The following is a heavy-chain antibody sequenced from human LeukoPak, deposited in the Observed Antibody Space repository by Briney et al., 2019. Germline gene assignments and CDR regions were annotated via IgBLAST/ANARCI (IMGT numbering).Heavy chain of an antibody. Sequence: SETLSLTCAVYGGSFSGYYWSWIRQPPGKGLEWIGEINHSRSTNYDPSLKSRVTISVDTSKNQFSLKLSSVTAADTAVYYCARLRLKYYDFWSGYSQGAFDIWGQGTMVTVSS. V-gene: IGHV4-34*01. J-gene: IGHJ3*02. CDR3: ARLRLKYYDFWSGYSQGAFDI. D-gene: IGHD3-3*01. CDR1: GGSFSGYY. CDR2: INHSRST.